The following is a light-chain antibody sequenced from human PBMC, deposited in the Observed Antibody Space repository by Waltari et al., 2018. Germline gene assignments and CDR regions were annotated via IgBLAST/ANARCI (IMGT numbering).Light chain of an antibody. Sequence: QSVLTQPPSVSAAPGQKVTISCSGSSSNIGNNYVSWYQQLPGTAPKLLISENNKRHSGIPDRFSGSKSGTSATLGITGLQTGDEADYYCGTWDSSLHSGVFGGGTKLTVL. CDR3: GTWDSSLHSGV. CDR1: SSNIGNNY. V-gene: IGLV1-51*02. CDR2: ENN. J-gene: IGLJ3*02.